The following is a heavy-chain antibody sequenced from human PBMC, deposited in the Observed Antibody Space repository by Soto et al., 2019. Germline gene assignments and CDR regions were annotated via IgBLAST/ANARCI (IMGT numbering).Heavy chain of an antibody. J-gene: IGHJ4*02. Sequence: DTLSLTCSVSGVSINSYWWSWIRQAAGKGLEWIGRVYSSGTTDYNPSLNSRATMSVETSKNQFSLKLTSVTAADTAVYYCARDIGSYAYAEGYWGQGIQVTVSS. V-gene: IGHV4-4*07. CDR1: GVSINSYW. D-gene: IGHD2-2*01. CDR3: ARDIGSYAYAEGY. CDR2: VYSSGTT.